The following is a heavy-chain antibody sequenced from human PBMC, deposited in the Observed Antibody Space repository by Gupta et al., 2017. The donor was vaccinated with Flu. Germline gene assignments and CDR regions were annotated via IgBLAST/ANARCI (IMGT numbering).Heavy chain of an antibody. CDR1: GFTFSYYY. CDR3: ARDXGSGAAAEYAFDI. V-gene: IGHV3-11*05. D-gene: IGHD6-13*01. Sequence: QVQLVESGGGLVKPGGSLRLSCAASGFTFSYYYMSWIRQAPGKGLEGVSDISSSSSYTNYADSGKGRFTISRDNAKNARYLKMNSMRAEDKXVXYCARDXGSGAAAEYAFDIGGQGTMVTVFS. CDR2: ISSSSSYT. J-gene: IGHJ3*02.